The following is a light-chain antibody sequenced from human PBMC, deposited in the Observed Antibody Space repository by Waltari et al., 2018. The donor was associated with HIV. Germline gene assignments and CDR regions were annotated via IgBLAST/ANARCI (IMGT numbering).Light chain of an antibody. CDR2: WAS. Sequence: DIVMTDSPDSLSVRLGERATVNCRSPHSILYNSNNNSYLRWYQQTPGQPPKLLIYWASTRASGTPDRFTGSGSGTDFALTISSLQAEDAAVYYCQQYFSTPPTFGQGTKVEI. CDR3: QQYFSTPPT. J-gene: IGKJ1*01. V-gene: IGKV4-1*01. CDR1: HSILYNSNNNSY.